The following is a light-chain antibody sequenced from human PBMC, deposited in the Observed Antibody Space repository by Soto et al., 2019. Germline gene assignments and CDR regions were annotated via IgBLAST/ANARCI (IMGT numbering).Light chain of an antibody. CDR2: ETS. CDR1: SSDFGSYNF. Sequence: QSVLTQPAAVSGAPGQSVTISCTGTSSDFGSYNFVSWYQHHPGTVPKVIIYETSKRPSGVSDRFSGSKSGNTASLTISGLPAADEADYYCFSFTSTHTHVFGSGTKVTVL. V-gene: IGLV2-23*01. CDR3: FSFTSTHTHV. J-gene: IGLJ1*01.